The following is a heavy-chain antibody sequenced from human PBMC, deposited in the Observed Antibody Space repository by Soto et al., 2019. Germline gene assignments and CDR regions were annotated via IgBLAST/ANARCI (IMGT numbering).Heavy chain of an antibody. CDR2: ISAYNGNT. CDR1: GYTFTSYG. CDR3: ARITTKNTYDYIWEYFDY. D-gene: IGHD3-16*01. J-gene: IGHJ4*02. V-gene: IGHV1-18*01. Sequence: ASVKVSCKASGYTFTSYGISWVRQAPGQGLEWMGWISAYNGNTNYSQKFQGRVTMTTDTSTSTAYMELRSLRSEDTAVYYCARITTKNTYDYIWEYFDYWGQGTLVTVSS.